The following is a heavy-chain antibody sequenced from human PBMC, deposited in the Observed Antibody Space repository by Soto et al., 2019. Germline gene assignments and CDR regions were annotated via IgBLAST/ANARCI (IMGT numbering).Heavy chain of an antibody. J-gene: IGHJ4*02. CDR2: ISGSGGST. D-gene: IGHD3-22*01. CDR3: AKLGSENYDSSGYYYKYYFDY. V-gene: IGHV3-23*01. CDR1: GFTFSSYA. Sequence: SGGSLRLSCAASGFTFSSYAMSWVRQAPGKGLEWVSAISGSGGSTYYADSVKGRFTISRDNSKNTLYLQMNSLRAEDTAVYYCAKLGSENYDSSGYYYKYYFDYWGQGTLVTVSS.